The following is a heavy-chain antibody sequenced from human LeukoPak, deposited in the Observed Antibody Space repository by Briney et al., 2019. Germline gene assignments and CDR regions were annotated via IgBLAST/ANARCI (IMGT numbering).Heavy chain of an antibody. CDR1: GFTFSSYA. J-gene: IGHJ4*02. CDR2: ISGSGGST. Sequence: PGGSLRLSCAASGFTFSSYAMSWVRQAPGKGLEWVSAISGSGGSTYYADSVKGRFTISRDNSKNTLYLQMNSLRAEDTAVYYCAKVFKRGVTMARGVTGWEWGQGTLVTVSS. CDR3: AKVFKRGVTMARGVTGWE. V-gene: IGHV3-23*01. D-gene: IGHD3-10*01.